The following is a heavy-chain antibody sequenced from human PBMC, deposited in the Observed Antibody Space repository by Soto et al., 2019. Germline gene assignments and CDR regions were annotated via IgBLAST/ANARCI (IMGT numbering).Heavy chain of an antibody. CDR3: ARANSSSWGLYYYYYGMDV. J-gene: IGHJ6*02. D-gene: IGHD6-13*01. Sequence: GSISSYYWSWIRQPAGKGLEWIGRIYTSGSTNYNPSLKSRVTMSVDTSKNQFSLKLSSVTAADTAVYYCARANSSSWGLYYYYYGMDVWGQGTTVTVSS. CDR1: GSISSYY. V-gene: IGHV4-4*07. CDR2: IYTSGST.